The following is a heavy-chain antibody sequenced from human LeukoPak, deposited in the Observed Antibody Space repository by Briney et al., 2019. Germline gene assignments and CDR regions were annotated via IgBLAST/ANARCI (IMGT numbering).Heavy chain of an antibody. CDR1: GFAFSNYW. Sequence: PGGSLRLSCETSGFAFSNYWMSWVRQAPGRGLEWVANIHPEGNGKYHVESVKGRFTISRDNTKNLLFLQMNGLRVEDTAVYYCARGDAFSGDHWGQGTLVTVSS. J-gene: IGHJ4*02. V-gene: IGHV3-7*04. CDR2: IHPEGNGK. CDR3: ARGDAFSGDH.